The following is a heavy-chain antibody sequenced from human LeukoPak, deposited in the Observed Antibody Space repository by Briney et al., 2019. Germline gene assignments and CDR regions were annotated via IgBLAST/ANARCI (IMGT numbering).Heavy chain of an antibody. Sequence: GGSLRLSCAASGFTLSSYAMSWVRQAPGKGLEWVSAISGSGGSTYYADSVKGRFTISRDNSKNTLYLQMNSLRAEDTAVYYCAKDPYGSGIGYFDYWGQGTLVTVSS. D-gene: IGHD3-10*01. J-gene: IGHJ4*02. CDR3: AKDPYGSGIGYFDY. CDR1: GFTLSSYA. V-gene: IGHV3-23*01. CDR2: ISGSGGST.